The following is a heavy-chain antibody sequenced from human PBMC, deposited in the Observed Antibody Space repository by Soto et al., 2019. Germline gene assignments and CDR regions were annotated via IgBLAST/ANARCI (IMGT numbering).Heavy chain of an antibody. CDR1: GYTFTSYD. D-gene: IGHD6-19*01. CDR2: MNPNSGNT. V-gene: IGHV1-8*01. CDR3: ARTASFSSGWLNWDWFDP. J-gene: IGHJ5*02. Sequence: QVQLVQSGAEVKKPGASVKVSCKASGYTFTSYDINWVRQATGQGLEWMGWMNPNSGNTGYAQKFQGRVTMTRNTSISTAYMELSSLRSEDTAVYYCARTASFSSGWLNWDWFDPWGQGTLVTVSS.